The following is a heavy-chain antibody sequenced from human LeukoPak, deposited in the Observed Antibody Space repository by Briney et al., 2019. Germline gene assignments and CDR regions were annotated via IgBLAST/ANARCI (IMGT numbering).Heavy chain of an antibody. CDR2: IYYSGST. CDR3: ARDRSSGWFDY. D-gene: IGHD6-19*01. J-gene: IGHJ4*02. CDR1: GGSISSGGYY. Sequence: SQTLSLTRTVSGGSISSGGYYYTWIRQHPGKGLEYIGYIYYSGSTYYNPSLKSRVAMSVDTSKSQFSLKLSSVTAADTAVYYCARDRSSGWFDYWGQGTLVTVSS. V-gene: IGHV4-31*03.